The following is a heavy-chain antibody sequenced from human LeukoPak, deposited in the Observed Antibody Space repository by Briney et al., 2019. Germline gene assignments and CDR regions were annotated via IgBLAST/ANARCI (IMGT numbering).Heavy chain of an antibody. CDR3: TRDLGVAGRWLQYRQSLSFDY. CDR2: IRSKAYGGTT. J-gene: IGHJ4*02. V-gene: IGHV3-49*04. D-gene: IGHD5-24*01. Sequence: PGGSLRLSCTASGFTFGDYAMSWVRQAPGKGLEWVGFIRSKAYGGTTEYAASVKGRFTISRDDSKSIAYLQMNSLKTEDTAVYYCTRDLGVAGRWLQYRQSLSFDYWGQGTLVTVSS. CDR1: GFTFGDYA.